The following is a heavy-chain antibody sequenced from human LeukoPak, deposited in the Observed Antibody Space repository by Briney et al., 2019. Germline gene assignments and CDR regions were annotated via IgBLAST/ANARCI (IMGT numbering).Heavy chain of an antibody. CDR2: ISDSGGST. J-gene: IGHJ4*02. CDR3: AKDPRGTTVTTSDY. V-gene: IGHV3-23*01. Sequence: HPGGSLRLSCAASGFTFSNYAMSWVRQAPGKGLEWVSAISDSGGSTYYAGSVKGRFTISRDNSKNTLYLQMNSLRVEDTAVYYCAKDPRGTTVTTSDYWGQGTLVTVSS. D-gene: IGHD4-17*01. CDR1: GFTFSNYA.